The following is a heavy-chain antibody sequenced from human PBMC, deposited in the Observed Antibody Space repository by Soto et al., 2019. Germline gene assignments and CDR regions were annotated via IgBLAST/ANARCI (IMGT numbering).Heavy chain of an antibody. V-gene: IGHV3-48*03. CDR3: ARELIKDAFDI. J-gene: IGHJ3*02. Sequence: PGGSLRLSCAASGFTFSSYEMNWVRQAPGKGLEWVSYISSSGSTIYYVDSAKGRFTISRDNAKNSLYLQMNSLRAEDTAVYYCARELIKDAFDIWGQGTMVTVSS. CDR2: ISSSGSTI. D-gene: IGHD3-16*01. CDR1: GFTFSSYE.